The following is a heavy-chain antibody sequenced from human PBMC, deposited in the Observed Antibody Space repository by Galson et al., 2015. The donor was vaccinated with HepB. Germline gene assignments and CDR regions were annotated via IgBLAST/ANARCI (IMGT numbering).Heavy chain of an antibody. D-gene: IGHD1-26*01. CDR2: IKQDGREK. V-gene: IGHV3-7*01. CDR3: ARSSGGYFDS. Sequence: SLRLSCAGSGFDSSIFWMSWVRQAPGKGLEWVANIKQDGREKYYVGPVKGRFTISRDNAGNSLYLQMNSLRGEDTALYYCARSSGGYFDSWGQGILDTVSS. J-gene: IGHJ4*02. CDR1: GFDSSIFW.